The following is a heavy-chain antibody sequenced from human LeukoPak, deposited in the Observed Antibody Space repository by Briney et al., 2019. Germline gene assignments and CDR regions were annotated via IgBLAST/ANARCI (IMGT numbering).Heavy chain of an antibody. CDR3: ARVPIGVVVVPAGRFDP. V-gene: IGHV1-18*01. D-gene: IGHD2-2*01. CDR1: GYTFTSYG. CDR2: MSAYNGNT. J-gene: IGHJ5*02. Sequence: ASVKVSCKASGYTFTSYGITWVRRAHGQGLEWMGWMSAYNGNTNYAQKLQGRVTMTTDTSTSTAYMELRSLRSDDTAVYYCARVPIGVVVVPAGRFDPWGRGTLVTVSS.